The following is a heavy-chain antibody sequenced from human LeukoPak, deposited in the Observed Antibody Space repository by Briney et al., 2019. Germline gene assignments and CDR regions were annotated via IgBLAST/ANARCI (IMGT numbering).Heavy chain of an antibody. CDR2: INHSGST. Sequence: SETLSLTCAVYGGSFSGYYWSWIRQPPGKGLEWIGEINHSGSTNYNPSLKSRVTISVDTSKNQFSLRLISVTAADTAVYFCARHSRVTSWVMDVWGQGTTVTVSS. D-gene: IGHD4-11*01. CDR3: ARHSRVTSWVMDV. CDR1: GGSFSGYY. J-gene: IGHJ6*02. V-gene: IGHV4-34*01.